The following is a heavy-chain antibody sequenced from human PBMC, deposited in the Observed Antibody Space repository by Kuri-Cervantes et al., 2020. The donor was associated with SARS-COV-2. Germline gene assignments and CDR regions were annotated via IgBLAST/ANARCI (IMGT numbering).Heavy chain of an antibody. J-gene: IGHJ4*02. V-gene: IGHV1-18*01. D-gene: IGHD2-15*01. CDR1: GYTFTSYG. CDR3: ARPYCSGGSCPLGY. Sequence: ASVKVSCKASGYTFTSYGISWVRQAPGQGLEWMGWISAYNGNTNYAQKFQGRVTMTRDTSISTAYMELSRLRSDDTVVYYCARPYCSGGSCPLGYWGQGTLVTRLL. CDR2: ISAYNGNT.